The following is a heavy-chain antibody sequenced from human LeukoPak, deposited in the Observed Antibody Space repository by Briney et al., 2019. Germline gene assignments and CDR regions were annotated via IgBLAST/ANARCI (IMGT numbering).Heavy chain of an antibody. CDR3: ARRRGHEYTFDY. D-gene: IGHD6-6*01. Sequence: ASVKVSCKASGYTFTSYGTSWVRQAPGQGLEWMGWISAYNGNTNYAQKLQGRVTKTTDTSTSTAYMELRSLRSDDTAVYYCARRRGHEYTFDYWGQGTLVTVSS. CDR2: ISAYNGNT. V-gene: IGHV1-18*01. J-gene: IGHJ4*02. CDR1: GYTFTSYG.